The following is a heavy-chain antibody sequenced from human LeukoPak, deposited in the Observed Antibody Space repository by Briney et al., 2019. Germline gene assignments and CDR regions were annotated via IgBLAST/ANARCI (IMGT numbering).Heavy chain of an antibody. D-gene: IGHD6-13*01. J-gene: IGHJ4*02. CDR3: AREPTMDLLYHSSWKTPGGYFDY. Sequence: SQTLSLTCTVSGGSISSGGYYWSWIRQPPGKGLEWIGYIYHSGSTYYNPSLKSRVTISVDRSKNQFSLKLSSVTAADTAVYYCAREPTMDLLYHSSWKTPGGYFDYWGQGTLVTVSS. CDR2: IYHSGST. CDR1: GGSISSGGYY. V-gene: IGHV4-30-2*01.